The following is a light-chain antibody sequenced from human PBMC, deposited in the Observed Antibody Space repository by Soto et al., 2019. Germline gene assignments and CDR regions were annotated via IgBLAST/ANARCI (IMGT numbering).Light chain of an antibody. CDR2: GAS. V-gene: IGKV3-15*01. J-gene: IGKJ3*01. CDR1: QSVSSN. CDR3: QQYNNWPFT. Sequence: EIVMTQSPATRSVSPGERATLSCRASQSVSSNLAWYQQKPGQAPRLLIYGASTRATGIPARFSGSGSGTEFTLTISSLQSVDFAVYYCQQYNNWPFTFGPGTKVDIK.